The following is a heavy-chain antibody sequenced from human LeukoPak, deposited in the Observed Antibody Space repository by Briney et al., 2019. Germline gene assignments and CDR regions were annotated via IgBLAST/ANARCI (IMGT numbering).Heavy chain of an antibody. CDR3: ARIAVSSGWGYFDY. D-gene: IGHD6-19*01. J-gene: IGHJ4*02. CDR1: GGSISSYY. CDR2: IYYSGIT. V-gene: IGHV4-59*01. Sequence: SETLSLTCTVSGGSISSYYWSWIRQPPGKGLEWIGYIYYSGITNYNPSLKSRVTISVDTSKNQFSLKLSSVTAADTAVYYCARIAVSSGWGYFDYWGQGTLVTASS.